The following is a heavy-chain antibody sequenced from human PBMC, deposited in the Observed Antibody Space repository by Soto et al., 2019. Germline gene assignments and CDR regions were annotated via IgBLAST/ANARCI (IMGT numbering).Heavy chain of an antibody. V-gene: IGHV4-34*01. CDR2: INHSGST. J-gene: IGHJ6*03. Sequence: TSETLSLTCAVYGGSFSGYYWSWIRQPPGKGLEWIGEINHSGSTNYNPSLKSRVTISVDTSKNQFSLKLSSVTAADTAVYYCARTRYYYGSGSYYTYYYYYYMDVWGKGTTVTVSS. CDR1: GGSFSGYY. D-gene: IGHD3-10*01. CDR3: ARTRYYYGSGSYYTYYYYYYMDV.